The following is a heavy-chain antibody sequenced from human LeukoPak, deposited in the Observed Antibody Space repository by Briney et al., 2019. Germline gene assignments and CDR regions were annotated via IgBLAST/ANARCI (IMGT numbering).Heavy chain of an antibody. CDR2: IKEDGSEK. CDR3: ARNPGATARDPFDI. CDR1: GFTFSGSF. J-gene: IGHJ3*02. D-gene: IGHD1-1*01. Sequence: GGSLRLSCEVSGFTFSGSFMSWVRQAPGKGLEWVANIKEDGSEKHYVDSVKGRFTISRDNAKKSLLLQVSSLRVEDSAVYYCARNPGATARDPFDIWGQGTMVAVSS. V-gene: IGHV3-7*01.